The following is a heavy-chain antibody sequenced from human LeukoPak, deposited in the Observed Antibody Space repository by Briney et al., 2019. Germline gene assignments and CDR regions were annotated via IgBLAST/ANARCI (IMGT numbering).Heavy chain of an antibody. CDR3: AREESIVVVPAAMGFDP. Sequence: GGSLRLSCAASGFTFSSYSMNWVRQAPGKGLAWDSSISSSSSYIYYADSVKGRFTISRDNAKNSLYLQMNSLRAEDTAVYYCAREESIVVVPAAMGFDPWGQGTLVTVSS. J-gene: IGHJ5*02. V-gene: IGHV3-21*01. CDR2: ISSSSSYI. D-gene: IGHD2-2*01. CDR1: GFTFSSYS.